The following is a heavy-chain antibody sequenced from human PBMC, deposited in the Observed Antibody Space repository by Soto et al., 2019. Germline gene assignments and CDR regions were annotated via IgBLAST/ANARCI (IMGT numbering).Heavy chain of an antibody. Sequence: QVQLVQSGPEVKKAGASVKVSCTAPTDYIFLAYGFDWVRQAPGQGLEWMGWISPKFGRTNYARTLQDRFTMTTDVSTNSFSMELRDLRSDDTAVYYCARDDCNGGSCDGGHYLDLWGRGTPISVSS. CDR2: ISPKFGRT. CDR3: ARDDCNGGSCDGGHYLDL. J-gene: IGHJ2*01. D-gene: IGHD2-15*01. V-gene: IGHV1-18*01. CDR1: DYIFLAYG.